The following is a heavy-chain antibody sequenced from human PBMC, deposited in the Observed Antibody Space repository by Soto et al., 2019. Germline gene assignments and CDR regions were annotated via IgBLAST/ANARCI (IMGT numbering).Heavy chain of an antibody. CDR2: ISHDGGT. V-gene: IGHV4-34*02. D-gene: IGHD3-10*01. CDR3: ARGQLVWYGDLTPYHRDMDV. CDR1: GGSFDDFY. J-gene: IGHJ6*02. Sequence: QVQLQQWGAGLLRPSETLSLTCAFYGGSFDDFYWSWVRQSHGKGLEWVGEISHDGGTNYSPSIASRVSISVDTSKNQFSLHLRSVTAADTGLYYCARGQLVWYGDLTPYHRDMDVWGQGTTVPVSS.